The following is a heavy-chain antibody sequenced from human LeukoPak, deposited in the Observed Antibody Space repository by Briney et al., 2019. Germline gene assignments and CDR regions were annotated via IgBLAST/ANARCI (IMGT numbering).Heavy chain of an antibody. V-gene: IGHV3-74*03. J-gene: IGHJ4*02. CDR3: ARVSFCPRCHFDY. D-gene: IGHD2/OR15-2a*01. CDR1: GFSFSSYW. Sequence: RPGGSLRLSCAASGFSFSSYWMHWVRQAPGKGLVWVARISPDGSSALSADSVRGRFTISRDNADNTLYLQLNSLRAEDTAVYYCARVSFCPRCHFDYWGQGTLVTVSS. CDR2: ISPDGSSA.